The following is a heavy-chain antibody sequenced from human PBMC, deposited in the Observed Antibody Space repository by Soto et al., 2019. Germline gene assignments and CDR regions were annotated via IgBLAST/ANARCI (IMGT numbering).Heavy chain of an antibody. V-gene: IGHV4-30-2*01. J-gene: IGHJ3*02. CDR2: IYHSGST. CDR1: GGSISSGGYS. CDR3: ARLGIVGATRIAFDI. Sequence: QLQLQESGSGLVKPSQTLSLTCAVSGGSISSGGYSWSWIRQPPGKGLEWIGYIYHSGSTYYNPSLKSRVTISVDRSKNQFSLKLSSVTAADTAVYYCARLGIVGATRIAFDIWGQGTMVTVSS. D-gene: IGHD1-26*01.